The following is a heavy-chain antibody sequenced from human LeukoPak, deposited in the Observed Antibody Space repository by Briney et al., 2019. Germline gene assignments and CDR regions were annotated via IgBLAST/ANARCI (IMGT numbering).Heavy chain of an antibody. D-gene: IGHD3-10*01. CDR2: VNHGGFT. V-gene: IGHV4-34*01. CDR3: ARVWYYGSGTNSDLYYYYYMDV. Sequence: SETLSLTCAFYGGSFSGYYWNWIRQPPGKGLEWIGEVNHGGFTNYNVSLKSRVTISADTSKNQFSLNLTSVTGADTAVYYCARVWYYGSGTNSDLYYYYYMDVWGRGTTVTVSS. J-gene: IGHJ6*03. CDR1: GGSFSGYY.